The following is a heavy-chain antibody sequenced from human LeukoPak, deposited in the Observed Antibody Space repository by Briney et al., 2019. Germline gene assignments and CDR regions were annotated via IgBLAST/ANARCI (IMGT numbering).Heavy chain of an antibody. J-gene: IGHJ6*03. CDR3: ARDGVGYGDSTYYYYYMDV. CDR1: GGTSSSYA. V-gene: IGHV1-69*06. CDR2: IIPIFGTA. D-gene: IGHD4-17*01. Sequence: GASVKVSCKASGGTSSSYAISWVRQAPGQGLEWMGGIIPIFGTANYAQKFQGRVTITADKSTSTAYMELSSLRSEDTAVYYCARDGVGYGDSTYYYYYMDVWGKGTTVTVSS.